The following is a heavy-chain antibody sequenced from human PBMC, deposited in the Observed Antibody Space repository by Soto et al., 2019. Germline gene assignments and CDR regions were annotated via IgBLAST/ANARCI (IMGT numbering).Heavy chain of an antibody. V-gene: IGHV3-23*01. CDR1: GFTFSSYA. D-gene: IGHD4-17*01. J-gene: IGHJ6*02. CDR3: AKEETVLVNFYYYYGIDV. Sequence: VQLLESGGGLVQPGGSLRLSCAASGFTFSSYAMSWVRHAPGMGLEWVSVISGSGYATYYADSVKGRFNVSRDNSNNTVYLQMNSLRAEDKAVYYCAKEETVLVNFYYYYGIDVWGQGTTVTVSS. CDR2: ISGSGYAT.